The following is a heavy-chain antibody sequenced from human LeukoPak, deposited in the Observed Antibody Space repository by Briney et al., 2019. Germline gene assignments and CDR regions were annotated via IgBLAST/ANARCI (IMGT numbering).Heavy chain of an antibody. CDR2: INTGNGNT. Sequence: ASVKVSCKASGYTFTRNAIHWVRQAPGQRLEWMGWINTGNGNTKYSQKFQDRVTITRDTSANTAYMELSSLRSEDTAVYYCARGYCHSTSCYYFDFWGQGTLVTVSS. D-gene: IGHD2-2*01. J-gene: IGHJ4*02. V-gene: IGHV1-3*04. CDR3: ARGYCHSTSCYYFDF. CDR1: GYTFTRNA.